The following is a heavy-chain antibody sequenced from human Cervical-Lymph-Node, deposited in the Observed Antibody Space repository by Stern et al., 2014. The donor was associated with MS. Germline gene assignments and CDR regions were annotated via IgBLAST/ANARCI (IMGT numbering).Heavy chain of an antibody. D-gene: IGHD3-3*01. CDR1: GFSLSTSGMR. CDR2: IDWNDDK. V-gene: IGHV2-70*04. J-gene: IGHJ4*02. Sequence: SGPALVKPTQTLTLTCTFSGFSLSTSGMRVSWIRQPPGRALEWLARIDWNDDKFYSTFLKTRLTISKDTSKNQVVLTMTNMDPVDTATYYCARVSWSKIDYWGQGTLVTVSS. CDR3: ARVSWSKIDY.